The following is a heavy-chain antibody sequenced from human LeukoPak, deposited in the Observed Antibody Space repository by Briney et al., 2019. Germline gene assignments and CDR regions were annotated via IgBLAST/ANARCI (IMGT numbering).Heavy chain of an antibody. D-gene: IGHD6-13*01. Sequence: ASVTVSCKASGYTFTGYYMHWVRQAPGQGLEWMGWINPNSGGTNYAQKFQGRVTVTRDTSISTAYMELSRLRSDDTAVYYCARDGVAAAGKGFDPWGQGTLVTVSS. J-gene: IGHJ5*02. V-gene: IGHV1-2*02. CDR3: ARDGVAAAGKGFDP. CDR1: GYTFTGYY. CDR2: INPNSGGT.